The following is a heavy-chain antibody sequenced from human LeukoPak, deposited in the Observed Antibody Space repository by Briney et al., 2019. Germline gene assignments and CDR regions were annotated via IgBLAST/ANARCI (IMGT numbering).Heavy chain of an antibody. D-gene: IGHD1-1*01. V-gene: IGHV1-2*04. CDR3: AREVTGTTGHYYYYGMDV. J-gene: IGHJ6*02. CDR1: GGTFSNYG. CDR2: INPNSGGT. Sequence: ASVKVSCKTSGGTFSNYGISWVRQAPGQGLEWMGWINPNSGGTNYAQKFQGWVTMTRDTSISTAYMELSRLRSDDTAVYYCAREVTGTTGHYYYYGMDVWGQGTTVTVSS.